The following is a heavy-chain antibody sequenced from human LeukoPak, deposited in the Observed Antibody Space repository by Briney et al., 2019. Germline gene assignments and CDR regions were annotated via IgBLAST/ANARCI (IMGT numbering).Heavy chain of an antibody. CDR1: GFTFSHYG. J-gene: IGHJ1*01. D-gene: IGHD4-11*01. CDR2: IWSDGSDK. CDR3: AKDAQRGFDYSNSLQN. V-gene: IGHV3-33*06. Sequence: GGSLRLSCAASGFTFSHYGMHWVRQTPGAGLEWVAVIWSDGSDKYYARSVKGRFTISRDNSKNSLFLQMNSLRAEDAAVYYCAKDAQRGFDYSNSLQNWGQGILVTVSS.